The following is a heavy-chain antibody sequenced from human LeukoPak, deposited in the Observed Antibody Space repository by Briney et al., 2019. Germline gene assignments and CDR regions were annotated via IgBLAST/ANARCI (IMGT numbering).Heavy chain of an antibody. D-gene: IGHD6-19*01. CDR3: AKDHPSSGWPTFEY. CDR1: GFGVSRYA. V-gene: IGHV3-23*01. Sequence: GGSLRLSCAASGFGVSRYAMSWVGQVPGKGLEWVSGITNNNGKTYYADSVKGRFSISRDESENTVYLQMNSLRVEDTAIYFCAKDHPSSGWPTFEYWGQGTRVTVSP. J-gene: IGHJ4*02. CDR2: ITNNNGKT.